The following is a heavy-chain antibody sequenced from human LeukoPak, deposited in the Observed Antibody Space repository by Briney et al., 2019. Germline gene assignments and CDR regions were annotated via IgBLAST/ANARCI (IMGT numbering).Heavy chain of an antibody. CDR3: NTGYCSSSSCHRSLYFDY. V-gene: IGHV3-15*01. CDR2: IKSKTDGGTT. D-gene: IGHD2-15*01. J-gene: IGHJ4*02. Sequence: GGSLRLSCAASGFTFTNAWMSWVRQAPGKGLEWIGRIKSKTDGGTTDYTAPVKGRFTVSRDDSKNTLYLQMNSLKPEDTAVYYCNTGYCSSSSCHRSLYFDYWGQGTLVTVSS. CDR1: GFTFTNAW.